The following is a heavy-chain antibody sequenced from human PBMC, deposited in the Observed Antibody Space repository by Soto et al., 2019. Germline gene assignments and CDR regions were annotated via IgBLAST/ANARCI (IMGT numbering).Heavy chain of an antibody. D-gene: IGHD5-18*01. Sequence: QVQLVQSGAEVKKPESSVKVSCKAPGGTFSTYAISWVRQAPGQGLEWMGGIIPMFGTANYAQRFQDRVTITAEESTKTVYMELSRLRSEDTAVYCCASGIQLWLRRINNGYSGWGQGTLVTVSS. CDR1: GGTFSTYA. CDR3: ASGIQLWLRRINNGYSG. J-gene: IGHJ4*02. V-gene: IGHV1-69*12. CDR2: IIPMFGTA.